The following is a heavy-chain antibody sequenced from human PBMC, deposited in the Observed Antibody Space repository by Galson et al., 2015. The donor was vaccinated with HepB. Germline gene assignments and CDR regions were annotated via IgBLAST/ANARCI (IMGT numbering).Heavy chain of an antibody. J-gene: IGHJ4*02. CDR3: AKDRGSGSYYFDS. CDR1: GFTFSSHV. Sequence: SLRLSCAASGFTFSSHVMHWVRQAPGKGLEWVAVISPDGRDKSYAESVKGRFSISRETSNNTLYLEMNSLRVEDTAAYLCAKDRGSGSYYFDSWGQGTLVTVTS. CDR2: ISPDGRDK. D-gene: IGHD3-10*01. V-gene: IGHV3-30*18.